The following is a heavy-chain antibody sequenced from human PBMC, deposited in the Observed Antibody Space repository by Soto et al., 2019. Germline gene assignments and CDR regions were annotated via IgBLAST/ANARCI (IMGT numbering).Heavy chain of an antibody. V-gene: IGHV4-31*03. CDR3: ERSTYYDFWSGYYSHFDY. D-gene: IGHD3-3*01. CDR1: GGSLSSGCYY. Sequence: TLSLPCTVSGGSLSSGCYYWSWIRQHPGKRLEWIGYIYYSGSTYYNPSLKSRFTISVDTSKNQCSLKLSSVTAEDTAVYYCERSTYYDFWSGYYSHFDYWGQGTLVTVS. CDR2: IYYSGST. J-gene: IGHJ4*02.